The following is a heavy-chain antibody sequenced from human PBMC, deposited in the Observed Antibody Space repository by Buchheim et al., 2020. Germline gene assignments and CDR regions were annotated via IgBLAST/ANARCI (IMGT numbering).Heavy chain of an antibody. D-gene: IGHD3-10*01. V-gene: IGHV3-11*01. CDR3: ARDPNRPVLLWFGELFTGGMDV. CDR1: GFTFSDYY. Sequence: QVQLVESGGGLVKPGGSLRLSCAASGFTFSDYYMSWIRQAPGKGLEWVSYISSSGSTIYYADSVKGRFTISRDNATNSLYLQMNSLRAEDTAVYYCARDPNRPVLLWFGELFTGGMDVWGQGTT. J-gene: IGHJ6*02. CDR2: ISSSGSTI.